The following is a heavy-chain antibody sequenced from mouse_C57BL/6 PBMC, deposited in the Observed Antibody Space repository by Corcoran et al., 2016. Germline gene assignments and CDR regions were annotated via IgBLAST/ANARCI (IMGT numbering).Heavy chain of an antibody. CDR1: GFNIKDYY. Sequence: EVQLQQSGAELVKPGASVKLSCTASGFNIKDYYMHWVKQRTEQGLEWIGKIDPEDGKTKYAPKFQGKATITADTSSNTACLQLSSLTSEDTAVYYCARDYAMDYWGQGTSVTVSS. CDR3: ARDYAMDY. V-gene: IGHV14-2*01. J-gene: IGHJ4*01. CDR2: IDPEDGKT.